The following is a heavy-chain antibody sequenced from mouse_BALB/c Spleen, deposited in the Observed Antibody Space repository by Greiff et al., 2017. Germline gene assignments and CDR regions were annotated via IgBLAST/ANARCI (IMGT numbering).Heavy chain of an antibody. Sequence: VQLKQSGTVLARPGASVKMSCKASGYTFTSYWMHWVQQRPGQGLEWIGAISPGNSDTSYNQKFKGKAKLTAVTSTSTAYMELSSLTNEDSAVYYCTRELGLRGDYWGQGTSVTVSS. CDR1: GYTFTSYW. CDR3: TRELGLRGDY. V-gene: IGHV1-5*01. CDR2: ISPGNSDT. J-gene: IGHJ4*01. D-gene: IGHD3-1*01.